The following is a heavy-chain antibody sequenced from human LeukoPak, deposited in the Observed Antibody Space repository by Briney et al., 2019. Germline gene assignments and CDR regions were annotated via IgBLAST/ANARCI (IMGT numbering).Heavy chain of an antibody. CDR1: GFRASDYY. V-gene: IGHV3-66*01. Sequence: GGSLRLSCAVSGFRASDYYMSWVRQAPGKGLEWVALIRGSGDTFYGDSVKGRFTNSRDDSKNTVYLRMNSLRVEDTAVYFCARDRAATQDWVEFDPWGQGTLVTVSS. CDR2: IRGSGDT. D-gene: IGHD2-15*01. J-gene: IGHJ5*02. CDR3: ARDRAATQDWVEFDP.